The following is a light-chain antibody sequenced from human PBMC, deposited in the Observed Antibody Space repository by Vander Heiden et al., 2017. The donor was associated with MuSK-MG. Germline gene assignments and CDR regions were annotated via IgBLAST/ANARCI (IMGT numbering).Light chain of an antibody. CDR3: QQRSNGHPGVT. Sequence: EIVLTQSPATLSLSPGERATLSCRASQSVSSYLAWYQQKPGQAPRLLIYDASNRATGIKARFSGSGSGTDFTLTISSLEPEDFAVYYCQQRSNGHPGVTFGQGTRLEIK. CDR1: QSVSSY. CDR2: DAS. V-gene: IGKV3-11*01. J-gene: IGKJ5*01.